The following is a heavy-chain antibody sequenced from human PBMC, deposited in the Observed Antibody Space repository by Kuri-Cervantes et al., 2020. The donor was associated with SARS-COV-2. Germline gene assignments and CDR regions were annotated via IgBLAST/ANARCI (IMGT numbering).Heavy chain of an antibody. J-gene: IGHJ4*02. CDR3: ARMAWRRYDFWSGYYRYYFDY. D-gene: IGHD3-3*01. CDR2: INPNSGGT. CDR1: GYTFTGYY. V-gene: IGHV1-2*02. Sequence: ASVKVSCKASGYTFTGYYMHWVRQAPGQGLEWMGWINPNSGGTNYAQKFQGRVTMTRDTSISTAYMELSRLRSEDTAVYYCARMAWRRYDFWSGYYRYYFDYWGQGTLVTVSS.